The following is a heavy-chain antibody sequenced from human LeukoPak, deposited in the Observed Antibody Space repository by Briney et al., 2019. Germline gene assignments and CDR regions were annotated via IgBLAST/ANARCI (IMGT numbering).Heavy chain of an antibody. CDR1: GYSFIDYY. Sequence: ASVKVSCRASGYSFIDYYMHWVRQAPGQGLEWMGWINPKSGGTNYAQKFQDRVTMATDTSISTAYMELSRLTSDDTAVYYCAPATMTFDYWGQGTLVTVSS. V-gene: IGHV1-2*02. CDR2: INPKSGGT. J-gene: IGHJ4*02. CDR3: APATMTFDY. D-gene: IGHD5-24*01.